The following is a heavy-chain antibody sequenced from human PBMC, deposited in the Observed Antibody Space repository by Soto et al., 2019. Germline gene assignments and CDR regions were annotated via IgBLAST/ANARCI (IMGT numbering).Heavy chain of an antibody. J-gene: IGHJ4*02. CDR1: GASITTSVL. V-gene: IGHV4-4*02. D-gene: IGHD1-26*01. CDR2: IVLDGHT. CDR3: AGGRDYDY. Sequence: PSETLSFTCDVFGASITTSVLWTWVRQFPGRGLEWIGEIVLDGHTNYNPSLSGRVTMSVDLSNSQFSLNVASVNAEDTAVYFCAGGRDYDYWGQGTLVTVPP.